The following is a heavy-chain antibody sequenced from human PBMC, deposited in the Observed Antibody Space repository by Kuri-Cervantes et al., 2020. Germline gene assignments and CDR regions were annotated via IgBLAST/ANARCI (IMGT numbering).Heavy chain of an antibody. V-gene: IGHV3-33*08. D-gene: IGHD1-26*01. Sequence: GGSLRLSCAASGFTFSSYGMHWVRQAPGKGLEWVAVIWYDGSNKYYADSVKGRFTISRDNSKNTQYLQMNSLRAEDTAVYYCARGYSGSLNYFDYWGQGTLVTVSS. CDR2: IWYDGSNK. CDR1: GFTFSSYG. J-gene: IGHJ4*02. CDR3: ARGYSGSLNYFDY.